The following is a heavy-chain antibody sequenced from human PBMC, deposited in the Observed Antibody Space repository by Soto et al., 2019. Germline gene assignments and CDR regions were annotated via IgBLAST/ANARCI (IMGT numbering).Heavy chain of an antibody. CDR3: ARAGSTWRYFFDY. D-gene: IGHD6-13*01. Sequence: SETLSLTCTVSGGSISSDYWTWIRQPPGKGLEWVGYVYYSGTTYYNPSLQSRVTISVDTSKNQFSLKVKSVTAADTAIYYCARAGSTWRYFFDYWGQGSLVTVSS. CDR2: VYYSGTT. J-gene: IGHJ4*02. V-gene: IGHV4-59*01. CDR1: GGSISSDY.